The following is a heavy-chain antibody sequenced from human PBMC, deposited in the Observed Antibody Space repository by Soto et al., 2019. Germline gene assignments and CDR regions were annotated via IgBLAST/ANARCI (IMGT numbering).Heavy chain of an antibody. D-gene: IGHD2-2*01. J-gene: IGHJ6*02. CDR3: ARDLARISTSYYGMDV. CDR2: INPNSGGT. V-gene: IGHV1-2*04. CDR1: GYTFTGYY. Sequence: ASVKVSCKASGYTFTGYYMHWVRQAPVQGLEWMGWINPNSGGTNYAQKFQGWVTMTRDTSISTAYMELSRLRSDDTAVYYCARDLARISTSYYGMDVWGQGTTVTVS.